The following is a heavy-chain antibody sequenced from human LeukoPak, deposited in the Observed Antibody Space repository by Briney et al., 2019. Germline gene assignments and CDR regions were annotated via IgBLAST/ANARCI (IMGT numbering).Heavy chain of an antibody. CDR1: GGSISSSSYY. D-gene: IGHD3-22*01. J-gene: IGHJ4*02. CDR2: IYYSGST. V-gene: IGHV4-39*01. CDR3: ARGVGNYYDSRGGPGDFDY. Sequence: SETLSLTCTVSGGSISSSSYYWGWIRQPPGKGLEWIGSIYYSGSTYYNPSLKSRVTISVDTSKNQFSLKLSSVTAADTAVYYCARGVGNYYDSRGGPGDFDYWAREPWSPSPQ.